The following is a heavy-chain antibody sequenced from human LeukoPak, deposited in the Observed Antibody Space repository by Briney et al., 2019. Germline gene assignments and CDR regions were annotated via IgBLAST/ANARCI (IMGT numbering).Heavy chain of an antibody. V-gene: IGHV1-69*05. CDR3: ARDRIRGYSYGITNYFDY. CDR2: IIPIFGTA. Sequence: SVKVSCKASGGTFSSYAISWVRQAPGQGLEWMGRIIPIFGTANYAQRFQGRVTITTDESTSTAYMELSSLRSEDTAVYYCARDRIRGYSYGITNYFDYWGQGTLVTVSS. CDR1: GGTFSSYA. D-gene: IGHD5-18*01. J-gene: IGHJ4*02.